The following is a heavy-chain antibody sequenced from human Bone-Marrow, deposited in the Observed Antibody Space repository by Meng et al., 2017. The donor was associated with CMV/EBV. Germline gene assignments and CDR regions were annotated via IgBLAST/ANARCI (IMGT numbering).Heavy chain of an antibody. D-gene: IGHD2-2*02. CDR2: IYHSGST. Sequence: SETLSLTCTVSGYSISSGYYWGWIRQPPGKGLEWIGSIYHSGSTYYNPSLKSRVTISVDTSKNQFSLKLSSVTAADTAVYYCARARLGYCSSTSCYTYDYWGQGTLVTVSS. J-gene: IGHJ4*02. V-gene: IGHV4-38-2*02. CDR1: GYSISSGYY. CDR3: ARARLGYCSSTSCYTYDY.